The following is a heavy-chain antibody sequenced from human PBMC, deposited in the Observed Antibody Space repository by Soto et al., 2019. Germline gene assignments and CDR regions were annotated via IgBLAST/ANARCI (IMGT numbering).Heavy chain of an antibody. CDR3: ARRYYNSSGYFDY. D-gene: IGHD3-22*01. V-gene: IGHV1-69*01. CDR2: LIPIFGTG. Sequence: QVQLVQSGAEVKKPGSSVKVACKASGGIFSNYVLNWVRQAPGQGLEWMGGLIPIFGTGNYAQKFQGRVTITADESTTTASMELRGLRSEDTAVYYCARRYYNSSGYFDYWGQGTLVTVSS. J-gene: IGHJ4*02. CDR1: GGIFSNYV.